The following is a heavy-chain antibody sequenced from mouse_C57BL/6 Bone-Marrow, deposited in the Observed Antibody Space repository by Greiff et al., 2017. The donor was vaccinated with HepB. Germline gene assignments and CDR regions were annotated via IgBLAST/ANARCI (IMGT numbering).Heavy chain of an antibody. CDR3: TRDPRWLLKAY. CDR2: ISSGGDYI. V-gene: IGHV5-9-1*02. CDR1: GFTFSSYA. D-gene: IGHD2-3*01. Sequence: DVQLQESGEGLVKPGGSLKLSCAASGFTFSSYAMSWVRQTPEKRLEWVAYISSGGDYIYYADTVKGRFTISRDNARNTLYLQMSSLKSEDTAMYYCTRDPRWLLKAYWGQGTLVTVSA. J-gene: IGHJ3*01.